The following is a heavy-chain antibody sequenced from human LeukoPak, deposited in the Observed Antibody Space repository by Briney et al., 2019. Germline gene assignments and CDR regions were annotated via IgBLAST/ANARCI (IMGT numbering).Heavy chain of an antibody. V-gene: IGHV4-59*12. CDR1: GGSISNYY. Sequence: PSETLSLTCTVSGGSISNYYWSWIRQPPGKGLEWIGYIYYNGSTNYNPSLKSRVTISVDTSKNQFSLKLSSVTAADTAVYYCARDSVGHYYDSSDGFDPWGQGTLVTVSS. CDR2: IYYNGST. D-gene: IGHD3-22*01. CDR3: ARDSVGHYYDSSDGFDP. J-gene: IGHJ5*02.